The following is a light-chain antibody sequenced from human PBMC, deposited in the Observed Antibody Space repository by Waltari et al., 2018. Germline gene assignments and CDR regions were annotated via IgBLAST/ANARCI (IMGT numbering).Light chain of an antibody. CDR2: AAS. CDR1: QSISTY. J-gene: IGKJ4*01. V-gene: IGKV1-39*01. CDR3: QQNYSPLT. Sequence: DFQMTQSPSSLSASVGDRVTITCRASQSISTYLNWYQQKPGKAPNLLIYAASSLQSGVPSRFSGSGSGTDFTLTISSLQPEDFATYYCQQNYSPLTFGGGTKVEIK.